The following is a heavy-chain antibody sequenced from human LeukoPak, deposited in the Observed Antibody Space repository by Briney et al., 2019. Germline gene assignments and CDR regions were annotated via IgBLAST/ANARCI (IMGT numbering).Heavy chain of an antibody. Sequence: GGSLRLSCAASGSTFSNAWMSWVRQTPGKGLEWVGRIKSKTDGGTTDYAAPVKGRFTISRDDSKNTLYLQMNSLKTEDTAVYYCTTAAAGRLLYYYYGMDVWGQGTTVTVSS. CDR3: TTAAAGRLLYYYYGMDV. CDR1: GSTFSNAW. V-gene: IGHV3-15*01. CDR2: IKSKTDGGTT. D-gene: IGHD6-13*01. J-gene: IGHJ6*02.